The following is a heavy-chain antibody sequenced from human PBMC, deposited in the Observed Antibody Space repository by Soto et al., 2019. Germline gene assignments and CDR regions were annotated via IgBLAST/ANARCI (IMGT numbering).Heavy chain of an antibody. CDR2: INPNSGGT. Sequence: ASVKVSCKASGYTFTDYYIHWVRQAPGQGLEWMGWINPNSGGTNYAQKFQGRVTMTRDTSISTAYMELSRLISDDTAVYYCARGDVRVVASFDPWGQRALVTVSS. J-gene: IGHJ5*02. CDR3: ARGDVRVVASFDP. V-gene: IGHV1-2*02. CDR1: GYTFTDYY. D-gene: IGHD2-15*01.